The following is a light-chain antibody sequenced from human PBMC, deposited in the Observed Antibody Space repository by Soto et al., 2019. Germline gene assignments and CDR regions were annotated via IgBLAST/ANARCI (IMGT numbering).Light chain of an antibody. CDR1: SSNIGSNT. V-gene: IGLV1-44*01. CDR3: AAWDDSLNGPV. CDR2: SNN. J-gene: IGLJ2*01. Sequence: HSVPTQPPSASGTPGQRVTISCSGSSSNIGSNTVNWYQQLPGTAPKLLIYSNNQRPSGVPDRFSGSKSGTSASLAISGLQSEDEADYYCAAWDDSLNGPVFGGGTKLTVL.